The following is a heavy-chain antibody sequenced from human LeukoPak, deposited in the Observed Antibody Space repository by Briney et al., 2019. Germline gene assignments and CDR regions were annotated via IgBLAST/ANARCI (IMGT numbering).Heavy chain of an antibody. Sequence: PGGSLRLSCAASGFTFSSYWMTWVRQAPGKGLEWVANIKDNGDELNYVDSVEDRFTISRDNAKNSLYLHMTGLRAEDTAVYYCARELRTFDSWGQGTLVTLSS. J-gene: IGHJ4*02. D-gene: IGHD3-16*01. CDR3: ARELRTFDS. CDR1: GFTFSSYW. CDR2: IKDNGDEL. V-gene: IGHV3-7*01.